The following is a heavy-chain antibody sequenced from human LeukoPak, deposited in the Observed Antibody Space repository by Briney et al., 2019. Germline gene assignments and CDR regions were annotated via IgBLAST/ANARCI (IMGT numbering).Heavy chain of an antibody. V-gene: IGHV3-48*04. CDR3: ARVGALSSSWLLY. Sequence: GGSLRLSCAASGFTFSSYSMNWVRQAPGKGLEWVSSISRSATTIYYADSVKGRFTISRDNAKSSLYLQMNSLRAEDTAVYFCARVGALSSSWLLYWGQGTLVTVSS. D-gene: IGHD6-13*01. CDR1: GFTFSSYS. J-gene: IGHJ4*02. CDR2: ISRSATTI.